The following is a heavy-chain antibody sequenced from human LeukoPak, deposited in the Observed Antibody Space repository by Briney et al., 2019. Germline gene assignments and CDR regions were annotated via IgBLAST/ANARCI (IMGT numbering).Heavy chain of an antibody. Sequence: GGSLRLSCTASGFTLSSYWMSWVRQAPGKGLEWVANIKQDGSEKYYADSVKGRFTISRDNAKNSLYLQMNSLRAEDRAVYYCARGVSGWYYWGQGTLVTVSS. J-gene: IGHJ4*02. CDR1: GFTLSSYW. V-gene: IGHV3-7*01. CDR3: ARGVSGWYY. CDR2: IKQDGSEK. D-gene: IGHD6-19*01.